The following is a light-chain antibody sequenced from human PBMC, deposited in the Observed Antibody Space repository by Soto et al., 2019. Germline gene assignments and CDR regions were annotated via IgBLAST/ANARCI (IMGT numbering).Light chain of an antibody. CDR3: QHWNNYLWT. J-gene: IGKJ1*01. V-gene: IGKV1-5*03. CDR2: KTS. CDR1: QTINDW. Sequence: DIQMTQSPSTLSASVGDRVTITCRASQTINDWLAWYQQKPGKAPKLLIYKTSSLESGVPSRVSGSGSGTEFTLTISGLQPEDFATYHCQHWNNYLWTFGQGTKVEIK.